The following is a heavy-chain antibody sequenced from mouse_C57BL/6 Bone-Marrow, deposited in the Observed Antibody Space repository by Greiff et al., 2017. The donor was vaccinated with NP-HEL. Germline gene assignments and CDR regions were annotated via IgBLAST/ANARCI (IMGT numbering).Heavy chain of an antibody. J-gene: IGHJ4*01. CDR3: AREATMVTTRAMDY. D-gene: IGHD2-2*01. V-gene: IGHV1-69*01. Sequence: VQLQQPGAELVMPGASVKLSCKASGYTFTSYWMHWVKQRPGQGLEWIGEIDPSDSYTNYNQKFKGKSTLTVDKSSSTAYMQLSSLTSEDSAVYYCAREATMVTTRAMDYWGQGTSVTVSS. CDR1: GYTFTSYW. CDR2: IDPSDSYT.